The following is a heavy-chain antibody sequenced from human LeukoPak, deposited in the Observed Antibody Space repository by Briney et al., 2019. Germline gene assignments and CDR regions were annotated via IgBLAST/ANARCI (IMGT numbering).Heavy chain of an antibody. CDR3: ATPTIFGVIHDDDY. V-gene: IGHV1-24*01. Sequence: ASVKVSCKVSGYTLTELSMHWVRQAPGKGLEWMGGFDPEDGETIYAQKFQGRVTMTEDTSTDTAYMELSSLRSEDTAVYYCATPTIFGVIHDDDYWGRGTLVTVSS. CDR1: GYTLTELS. J-gene: IGHJ4*02. D-gene: IGHD3-3*01. CDR2: FDPEDGET.